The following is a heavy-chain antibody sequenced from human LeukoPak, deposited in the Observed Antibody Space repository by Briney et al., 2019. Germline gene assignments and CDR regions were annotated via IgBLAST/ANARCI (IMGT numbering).Heavy chain of an antibody. CDR3: ASLPTVDTIFGVVIDY. Sequence: GGSLRLSCAASGFTVSSNYMRWVRQAPGKGLEWVSVIYSGGSTYYADSVKGRFTISRDNSKNTLYLQMNSLRAEDTAVYYCASLPTVDTIFGVVIDYWGQGTLVTVSS. V-gene: IGHV3-53*01. CDR1: GFTVSSNY. J-gene: IGHJ4*02. CDR2: IYSGGST. D-gene: IGHD3-3*01.